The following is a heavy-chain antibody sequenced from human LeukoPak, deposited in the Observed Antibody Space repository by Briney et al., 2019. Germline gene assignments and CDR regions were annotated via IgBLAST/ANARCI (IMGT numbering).Heavy chain of an antibody. J-gene: IGHJ4*02. CDR1: GFTFSTYS. Sequence: GGSLRLSCAASGFTFSTYSMNWVRQAPGKGLEWVSSITSSGSYIYYADSVKGRFTTSRDNAKNSVYLQMNSLRAEDTAVYYCAKDQVGGYSYGLGIDYWGQGTLVTVSS. CDR2: ITSSGSYI. D-gene: IGHD5-18*01. V-gene: IGHV3-21*01. CDR3: AKDQVGGYSYGLGIDY.